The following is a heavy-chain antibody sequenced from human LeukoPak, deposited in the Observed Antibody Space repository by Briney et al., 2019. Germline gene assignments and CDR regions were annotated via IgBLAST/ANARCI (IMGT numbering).Heavy chain of an antibody. D-gene: IGHD6-6*01. CDR3: ARDPWDSSSSLWFDP. CDR2: IYSGGST. Sequence: GGSLRLSCAASGFTVSSNYMSWVRQAPGKGLEWVSVIYSGGSTYYADSVKGRFTISRDNSENTLYLQMNSLRAEDTAVYYCARDPWDSSSSLWFDPWGQGTLVTVSS. V-gene: IGHV3-66*02. CDR1: GFTVSSNY. J-gene: IGHJ5*02.